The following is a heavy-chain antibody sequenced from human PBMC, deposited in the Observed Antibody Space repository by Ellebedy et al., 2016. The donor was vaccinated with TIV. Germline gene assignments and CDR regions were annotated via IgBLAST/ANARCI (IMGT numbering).Heavy chain of an antibody. CDR2: IDQDGSEE. V-gene: IGHV3-7*03. CDR3: VKADLSISSRFDH. J-gene: IGHJ4*02. CDR1: IGIKY. D-gene: IGHD3-3*02. Sequence: GESLKISCVASIGIKYMNWVRQPPGKGLEWVANIDQDGSEENYVDSVKGRFIISRDNSKNTLDLQMNNLRVEDTAIYYCVKADLSISSRFDHWGQGTLVTISS.